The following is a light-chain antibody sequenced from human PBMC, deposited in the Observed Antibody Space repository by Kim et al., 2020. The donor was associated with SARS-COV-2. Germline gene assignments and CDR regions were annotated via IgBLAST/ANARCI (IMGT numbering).Light chain of an antibody. CDR2: AAS. Sequence: ASVVDRVTIPCRASQDIANALAWYQQKPGKVPKLLIYAASTLQSGVPSRFSVSGSGTQFTLTIGSLQTEDVATYYCQKYNSAPWTFGPGTKVDIK. CDR3: QKYNSAPWT. J-gene: IGKJ1*01. CDR1: QDIANA. V-gene: IGKV1-27*01.